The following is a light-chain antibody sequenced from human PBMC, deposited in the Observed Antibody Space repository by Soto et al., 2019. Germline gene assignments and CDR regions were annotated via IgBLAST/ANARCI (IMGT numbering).Light chain of an antibody. CDR3: SSYTNSSPYV. CDR1: SSDVGGYDY. CDR2: DVS. J-gene: IGLJ1*01. V-gene: IGLV2-14*01. Sequence: QSALTQPASVSGSPGQSITISCTGTSSDVGGYDYVSWYQQHPGKAPKLMIYDVSNRPSGVFNRFSGSKSGNTASLTISGLQAEDEADYYCSSYTNSSPYVFGTGTKV.